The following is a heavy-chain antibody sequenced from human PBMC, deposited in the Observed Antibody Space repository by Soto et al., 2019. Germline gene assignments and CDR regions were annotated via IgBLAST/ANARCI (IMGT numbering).Heavy chain of an antibody. CDR3: ARSRTGTTYGGMDV. CDR2: IHSGGDT. D-gene: IGHD1-7*01. CDR1: GFAVSSNC. J-gene: IGHJ6*02. Sequence: EVQLVESGGDLVQPGGSLRLSCAASGFAVSSNCMTWVRQDPGKGLEWVSVIHSGGDTHYADSVRGRFTISRDNSKNTLYLQMNSLRAEDTAVYYCARSRTGTTYGGMDVWGQGTTVTVSS. V-gene: IGHV3-66*01.